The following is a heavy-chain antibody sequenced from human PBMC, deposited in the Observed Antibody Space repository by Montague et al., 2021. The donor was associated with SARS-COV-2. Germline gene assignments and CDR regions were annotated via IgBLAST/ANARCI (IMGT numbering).Heavy chain of an antibody. V-gene: IGHV4-4*07. CDR2: IYASGGT. D-gene: IGHD3-10*01. CDR3: ARARGSHYMSWFDS. J-gene: IGHJ5*01. CDR1: GEPISGFF. Sequence: SETLSLTCSVSGEPISGFFWNWIRQPAGKGLEWIGRIYASGGTDYNPSLESRVTMSVDTSKNQFSLKVNSVTAADTAMYYCARARGSHYMSWFDSWGQGTLVIVSS.